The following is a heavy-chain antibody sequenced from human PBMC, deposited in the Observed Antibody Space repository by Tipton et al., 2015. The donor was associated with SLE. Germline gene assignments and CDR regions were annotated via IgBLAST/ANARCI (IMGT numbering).Heavy chain of an antibody. Sequence: SLRLSCAASGFTFSGYAMSWVRQAPGKGLEWVSTISGSGGTTFYADSVKGRFSISRDNSKNALYLQMNSLRAEDTAVYYCAKDKTVVVPTANDYWGQGTLVIVSS. J-gene: IGHJ4*02. CDR2: ISGSGGTT. CDR1: GFTFSGYA. D-gene: IGHD2-2*01. V-gene: IGHV3-23*01. CDR3: AKDKTVVVPTANDY.